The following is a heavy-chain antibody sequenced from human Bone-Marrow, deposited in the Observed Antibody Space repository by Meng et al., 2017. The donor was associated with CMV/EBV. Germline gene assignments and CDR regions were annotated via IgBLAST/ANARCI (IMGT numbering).Heavy chain of an antibody. CDR3: AKIVKDCSSTSCYNWFDP. V-gene: IGHV3-30*02. CDR1: TFSSNG. J-gene: IGHJ5*02. Sequence: TFSSNGMHWVRQAPGKGLEWVAFIRYDGSNKYYTDSVKGRFTISRDNSKNTLYLQMNSLRAEDTAVYYCAKIVKDCSSTSCYNWFDPWGQGTLVTVSS. CDR2: IRYDGSNK. D-gene: IGHD2-2*02.